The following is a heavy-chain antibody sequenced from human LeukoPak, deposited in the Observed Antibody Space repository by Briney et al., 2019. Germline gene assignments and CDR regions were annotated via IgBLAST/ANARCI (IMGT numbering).Heavy chain of an antibody. Sequence: ASVKVSCKASGGTFSSYAISWVRQAPGQGREWMGRIIPIFGTANYAQKFQGRVTITTDESTSTAYMELSSLRSEDTAVYYCARDGSGDAFDIWGQGTMVTVSS. CDR3: ARDGSGDAFDI. CDR1: GGTFSSYA. V-gene: IGHV1-69*05. J-gene: IGHJ3*02. CDR2: IIPIFGTA.